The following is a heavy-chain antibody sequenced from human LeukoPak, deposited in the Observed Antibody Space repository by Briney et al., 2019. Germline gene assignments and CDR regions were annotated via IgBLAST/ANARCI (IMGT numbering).Heavy chain of an antibody. D-gene: IGHD3-3*01. CDR2: IYSGGST. CDR1: GFTVSNSY. J-gene: IGHJ4*02. V-gene: IGHV3-66*01. CDR3: TTDTYYDFWSGYTTFDY. Sequence: GGSLRLSCAASGFTVSNSYVNWVRQAPGKGLEWVSVIYSGGSTYYADSVKGRFTISRDNSKNTLYLQMNSLKTEDTAVYYCTTDTYYDFWSGYTTFDYWGQGTLVTVSS.